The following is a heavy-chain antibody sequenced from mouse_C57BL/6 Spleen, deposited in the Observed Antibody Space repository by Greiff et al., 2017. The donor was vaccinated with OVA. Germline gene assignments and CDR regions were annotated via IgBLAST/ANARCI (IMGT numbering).Heavy chain of an antibody. J-gene: IGHJ3*01. CDR2: IDPETGGT. CDR1: GYTFTDYE. D-gene: IGHD2-4*01. CDR3: MGYDYTCFAY. Sequence: QVQLQQSGAELVRPGASVTLSCKASGYTFTDYEMHWVKQTPVHGLEWIGAIDPETGGTAYNQKFKGKAILTADKSSSTAYMELRSLTSEDSAVYYCMGYDYTCFAYWGQGTLVTVSA. V-gene: IGHV1-15*01.